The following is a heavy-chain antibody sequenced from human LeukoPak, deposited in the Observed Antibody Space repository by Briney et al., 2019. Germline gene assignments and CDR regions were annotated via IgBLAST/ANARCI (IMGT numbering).Heavy chain of an antibody. V-gene: IGHV4-30-4*01. CDR1: GGSISSDDYY. CDR3: AREIRYDYYGSGSFFDY. CDR2: IFYRGTT. D-gene: IGHD3-10*01. Sequence: SQTLSLTCTVSGGSISSDDYYWSWIRQPPGKGLEWIGYIFYRGTTHYRSSLESRATISVDTSKNQFSLNLTSLTAADTAVYYCAREIRYDYYGSGSFFDYWGQGTLVTVSS. J-gene: IGHJ4*02.